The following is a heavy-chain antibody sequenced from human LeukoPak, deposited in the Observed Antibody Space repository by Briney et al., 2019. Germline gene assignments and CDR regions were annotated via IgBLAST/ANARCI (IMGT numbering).Heavy chain of an antibody. J-gene: IGHJ5*02. D-gene: IGHD3-3*01. V-gene: IGHV1-69*04. Sequence: GASVKVSCKASGGTFSSYAISWVRQAPGQGLEWMGRIIPILGIANYAQKFQGRVTITADKSTSTAYMELSSLRSEDTAVYYCARDGRRVDFWISTSPNNWFDPWGQGTLVTVSS. CDR2: IIPILGIA. CDR1: GGTFSSYA. CDR3: ARDGRRVDFWISTSPNNWFDP.